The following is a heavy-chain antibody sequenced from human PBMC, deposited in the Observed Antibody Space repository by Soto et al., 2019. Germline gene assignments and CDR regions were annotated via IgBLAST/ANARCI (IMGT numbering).Heavy chain of an antibody. D-gene: IGHD4-4*01. CDR1: GFTFSRFS. CDR2: ISSTGNTI. Sequence: EVQLVESGGGLVQPGGSLRLSCAASGFTFSRFSLNWVRQAPGKGLEGVSYISSTGNTIYYADSVKGRFTISRDLAKKSLYLQMNNLRDEDTAVYYCARDKDYSIDYWGQGTLVTVSS. V-gene: IGHV3-48*02. J-gene: IGHJ4*02. CDR3: ARDKDYSIDY.